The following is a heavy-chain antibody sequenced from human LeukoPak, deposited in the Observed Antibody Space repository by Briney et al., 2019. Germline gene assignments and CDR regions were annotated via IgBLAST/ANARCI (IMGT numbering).Heavy chain of an antibody. V-gene: IGHV1-69*04. CDR2: IIPILGIA. Sequence: ASVKVSCKASGGIFSSYAISWVRQAPGQGLEWMGRIIPILGIANYAQKFQGRVAITADKSTSTAYMELSSLRSEDTAVYYCARGRSGLLYYFDYWGQGTLVTVSS. J-gene: IGHJ4*02. D-gene: IGHD3-3*01. CDR3: ARGRSGLLYYFDY. CDR1: GGIFSSYA.